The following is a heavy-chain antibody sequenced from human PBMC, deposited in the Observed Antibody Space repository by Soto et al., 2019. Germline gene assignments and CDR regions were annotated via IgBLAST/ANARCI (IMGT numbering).Heavy chain of an antibody. CDR3: ARGDYGTGGYPFPYFDY. CDR1: GYSFTGYY. J-gene: IGHJ4*02. Sequence: HEHLVQSGAEVKRPGASLKVSCKASGYSFTGYYIHWVRQAPGQGLEWMGWINPDSGATNYAQNFQGRVTLTSETSISPASMDLTSLTSYDTAVYYCARGDYGTGGYPFPYFDYWGQGTLVIVSS. D-gene: IGHD2-8*02. V-gene: IGHV1-2*02. CDR2: INPDSGAT.